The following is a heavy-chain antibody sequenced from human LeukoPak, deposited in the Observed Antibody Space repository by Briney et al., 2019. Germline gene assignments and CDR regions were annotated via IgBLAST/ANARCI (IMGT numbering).Heavy chain of an antibody. CDR3: ARDRIAAHYYYYYYGMDV. V-gene: IGHV3-11*01. J-gene: IGHJ6*02. CDR2: ISSSGSTI. D-gene: IGHD6-13*01. CDR1: GFTFSDYY. Sequence: GGSLRLSCAASGFTFSDYYMSWIRQAPGKGLEWDSYISSSGSTIYYVDSVKGRFTISRDNAKNSLYLQMNSLRAEDTAVYYCARDRIAAHYYYYYYGMDVWGQGTTVTVSS.